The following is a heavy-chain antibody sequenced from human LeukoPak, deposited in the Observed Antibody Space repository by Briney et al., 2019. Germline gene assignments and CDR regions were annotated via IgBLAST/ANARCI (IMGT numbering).Heavy chain of an antibody. CDR1: GFTFSSYS. J-gene: IGHJ4*02. D-gene: IGHD3-22*01. Sequence: GGSLRLSCAASGFTFSSYSMNWVRQAPGKGLEWLSYISGSTSTTYYADSVRGRFTISRDNAKNSLYLQMNSLRAEDTAVYYCARDSSPGYYYDSSGYFDLGYWGQGTLVTVSS. V-gene: IGHV3-48*01. CDR2: ISGSTSTT. CDR3: ARDSSPGYYYDSSGYFDLGY.